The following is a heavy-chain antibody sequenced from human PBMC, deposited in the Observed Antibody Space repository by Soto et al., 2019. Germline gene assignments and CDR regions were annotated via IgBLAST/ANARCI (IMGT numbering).Heavy chain of an antibody. CDR1: GFNFNSYT. J-gene: IGHJ4*02. CDR2: ISSSGYI. V-gene: IGHV3-21*04. Sequence: PGGSLRLSCAASGFNFNSYTINWVRQAPGKRLEWLSSISSSGYIFSTDSVRGRFTISRDNAKNSLYLQMNSLRAEDTAVYYCARERLRGAFDYWGQGTLVTVSS. CDR3: ARERLRGAFDY.